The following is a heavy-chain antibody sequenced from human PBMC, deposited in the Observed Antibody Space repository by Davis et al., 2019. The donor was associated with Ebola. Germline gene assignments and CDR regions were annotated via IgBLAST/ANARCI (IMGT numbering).Heavy chain of an antibody. J-gene: IGHJ6*02. D-gene: IGHD3-10*01. CDR2: IYHSGST. CDR3: ARGRDYYGSGSYYRSYYYYGMDV. V-gene: IGHV4-34*01. Sequence: SETLSLTCAVYGGSFSGYYWSWVRQPPGKGLEWIGEIYHSGSTNYNPSLKSRVTISVDRSKNQFSLKLSSVTAADTAVYYCARGRDYYGSGSYYRSYYYYGMDVWGQGTTVTVSS. CDR1: GGSFSGYY.